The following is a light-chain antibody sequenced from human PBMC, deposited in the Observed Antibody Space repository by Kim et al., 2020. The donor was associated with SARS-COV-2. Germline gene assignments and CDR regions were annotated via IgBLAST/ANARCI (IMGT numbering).Light chain of an antibody. CDR1: QTFASC. V-gene: IGKV6-21*01. CDR2: YAS. J-gene: IGKJ2*01. CDR3: HQSGGLPHT. Sequence: PKQHVTHTCGACQTFASCRLWYQEKPGQSPKPHLKYASQAFSGAPSRFRGSGSGTDFTLTISSLEAEDAATYYCHQSGGLPHTFGQGTKLEI.